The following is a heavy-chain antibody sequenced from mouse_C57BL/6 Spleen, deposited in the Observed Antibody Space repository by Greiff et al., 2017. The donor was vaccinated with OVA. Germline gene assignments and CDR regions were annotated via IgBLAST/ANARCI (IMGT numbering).Heavy chain of an antibody. CDR1: GYTFTDYE. V-gene: IGHV1-15*01. J-gene: IGHJ4*01. Sequence: VKLQESGTELVRPGASVTLSCKASGYTFTDYEMHWVKQTPVHGLEWIGAIDPETGGTAYNQKFKGKAILTADKSSSTAYMELRSLTSEDSAVYYCTRSDWDDNYYAMDYWGQGTSVTVSS. CDR2: IDPETGGT. D-gene: IGHD4-1*01. CDR3: TRSDWDDNYYAMDY.